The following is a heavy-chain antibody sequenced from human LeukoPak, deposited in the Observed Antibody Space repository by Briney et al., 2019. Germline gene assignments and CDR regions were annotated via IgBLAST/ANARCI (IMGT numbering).Heavy chain of an antibody. D-gene: IGHD6-13*01. CDR3: ARDPSIYSSWYENWFDP. CDR1: GFTFSSYS. V-gene: IGHV3-21*01. J-gene: IGHJ5*02. Sequence: GGSLRLSCAASGFTFSSYSMNWVRQAPGKGLEWVSSISSSSSYIYYADSVKGRFTISRDKAKNSLYLQMNSLRAEDTAVYYCARDPSIYSSWYENWFDPWGQGTLVTVSS. CDR2: ISSSSSYI.